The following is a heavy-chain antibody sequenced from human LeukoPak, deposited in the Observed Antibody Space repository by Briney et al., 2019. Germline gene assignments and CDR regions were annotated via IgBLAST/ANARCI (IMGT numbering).Heavy chain of an antibody. J-gene: IGHJ4*02. D-gene: IGHD3-3*01. Sequence: ASVKVSCKGSGDSLTDLNVQWVRQAPGKGLECLGGFDPEQAKTIYAQNFQGRVTMTEDASTDTAYMELKSLKSEDTAVYYCVTRGGDLWSGFENWGQGTLVTVSS. V-gene: IGHV1-24*01. CDR1: GDSLTDLN. CDR3: VTRGGDLWSGFEN. CDR2: FDPEQAKT.